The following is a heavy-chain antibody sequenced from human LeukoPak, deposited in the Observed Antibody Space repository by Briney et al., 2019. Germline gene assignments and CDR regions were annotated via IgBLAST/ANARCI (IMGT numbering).Heavy chain of an antibody. CDR3: ARVSGYDYRFDP. CDR2: ITGSGANT. CDR1: GFTFSNYV. J-gene: IGHJ5*02. Sequence: PGGSLRLSCAASGFTFSNYVMIWVRQAPRRGLEWVSTITGSGANTYYADSVTGRFTISRDNSKNTLFLQMNSLRAEDTAVYYCARVSGYDYRFDPWGQGTLVTVSS. D-gene: IGHD5-12*01. V-gene: IGHV3-23*01.